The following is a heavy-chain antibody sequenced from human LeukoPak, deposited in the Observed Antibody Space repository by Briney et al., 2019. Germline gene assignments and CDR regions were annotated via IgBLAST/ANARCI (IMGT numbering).Heavy chain of an antibody. Sequence: GGSLRLSCAASGFTFSSYAMRWVRQAPGKGLEWVSAISGSGGSTYYADSVKGRFTISRDNSKNTLYLQMNSLRAEDTAVYYCAKISGGGWSGYYFDYWGQGTLVTVSS. CDR3: AKISGGGWSGYYFDY. D-gene: IGHD6-19*01. V-gene: IGHV3-23*01. J-gene: IGHJ4*02. CDR2: ISGSGGST. CDR1: GFTFSSYA.